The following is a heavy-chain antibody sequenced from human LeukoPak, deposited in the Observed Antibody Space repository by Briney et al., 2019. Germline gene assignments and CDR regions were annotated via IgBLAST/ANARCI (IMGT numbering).Heavy chain of an antibody. CDR3: AGSRRYGYSYGSAGACDI. Sequence: GASVKLSCTASGGTFSSYAISWVRQAPGQGLEWMGGIIPIFGTANYAQKFQGRVTITADESTSTAYMELSSLRSEDTAVYYCAGSRRYGYSYGSAGACDIWGQGTMVTVSS. V-gene: IGHV1-69*13. J-gene: IGHJ3*02. CDR2: IIPIFGTA. CDR1: GGTFSSYA. D-gene: IGHD5-18*01.